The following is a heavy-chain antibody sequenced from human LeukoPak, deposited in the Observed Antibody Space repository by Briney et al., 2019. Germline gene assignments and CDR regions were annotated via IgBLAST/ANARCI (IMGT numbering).Heavy chain of an antibody. V-gene: IGHV3-23*01. Sequence: GGSLRLSCAASGFTFSNYAMSWVRQAPGKGLEWVSGISGSGGGTYYADSVKGRFTISRDNAKNSLYLQMNSLRADDTAVYYCARGIVVVPAAIPGAFDIWGQGTMVTVSS. D-gene: IGHD2-2*02. CDR2: ISGSGGGT. CDR1: GFTFSNYA. J-gene: IGHJ3*02. CDR3: ARGIVVVPAAIPGAFDI.